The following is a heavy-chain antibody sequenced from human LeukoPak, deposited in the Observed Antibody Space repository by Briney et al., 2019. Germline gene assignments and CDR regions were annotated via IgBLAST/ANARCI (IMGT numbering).Heavy chain of an antibody. V-gene: IGHV3-30*02. CDR3: AKDPILYNPVGNWFDP. J-gene: IGHJ5*02. D-gene: IGHD1-1*01. CDR1: GFTFSSHG. Sequence: GGSLRLSCAASGFTFSSHGMHWVRQAPGKGLEWVAFIRYDGSNKYYADSVKGRFTISRDNSKNTLYLQMNSLRAEDTAVYYCAKDPILYNPVGNWFDPWGQGTLVTVSS. CDR2: IRYDGSNK.